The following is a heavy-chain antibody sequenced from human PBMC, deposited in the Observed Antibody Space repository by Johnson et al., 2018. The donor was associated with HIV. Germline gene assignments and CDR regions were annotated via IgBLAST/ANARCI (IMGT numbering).Heavy chain of an antibody. CDR3: ARVIGYDSSGKAFDI. D-gene: IGHD3-22*01. CDR1: GFTFSSYA. Sequence: QVQLVESGGGVVRPGGSLRLSCAASGFTFSSYAMHWVRQAPGKGLEWVAVISYDGSNKYYADSVKGRFTISRDNSKNTLFLQMDSLRAEDTALYYCARVIGYDSSGKAFDIWGRGTMVTVSS. J-gene: IGHJ3*02. V-gene: IGHV3-30-3*01. CDR2: ISYDGSNK.